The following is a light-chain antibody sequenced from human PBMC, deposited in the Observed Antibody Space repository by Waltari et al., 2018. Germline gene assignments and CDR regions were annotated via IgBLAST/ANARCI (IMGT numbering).Light chain of an antibody. CDR2: AAS. CDR1: QSVANN. J-gene: IGKJ1*01. Sequence: DIVMTQSPATLSVSPGERATLSCRASQSVANNLAWYQQKRGKAPRLRIYAASIRATGTPARFFGSGSGTEFTLTISSLQSEDSAVYYCQQSNNWPQTFGHGTKVEIK. CDR3: QQSNNWPQT. V-gene: IGKV3-15*01.